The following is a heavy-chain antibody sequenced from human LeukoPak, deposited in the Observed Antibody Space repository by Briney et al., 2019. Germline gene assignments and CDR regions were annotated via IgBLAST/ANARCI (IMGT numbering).Heavy chain of an antibody. Sequence: PSETLSLTCTVSGGSISSSSYYWAWIRQPPGKGLEWIGSIYYSGSTYYNPSLKSRITISIDTSKNQFSLKLSSVTAADTAVYYCARSNPRGYNWNYPTTLPYYFDYWGQGTLVTVSS. V-gene: IGHV4-39*07. CDR1: GGSISSSSYY. D-gene: IGHD1-7*01. CDR2: IYYSGST. CDR3: ARSNPRGYNWNYPTTLPYYFDY. J-gene: IGHJ4*02.